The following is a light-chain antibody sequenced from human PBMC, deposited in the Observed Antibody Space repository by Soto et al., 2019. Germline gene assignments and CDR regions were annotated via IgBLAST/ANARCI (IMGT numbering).Light chain of an antibody. CDR1: QSIGNW. CDR3: QQYNSYSWT. CDR2: DAS. Sequence: DIQMTQSPSTLSASVGDRVTVTCRASQSIGNWLAWYQQKPGKAPNLLIYDASSLQSGVPSRFSGSGSGTEFTLTISSLQPDDFATYYCQQYNSYSWTFGQGTKVDIK. J-gene: IGKJ1*01. V-gene: IGKV1-5*01.